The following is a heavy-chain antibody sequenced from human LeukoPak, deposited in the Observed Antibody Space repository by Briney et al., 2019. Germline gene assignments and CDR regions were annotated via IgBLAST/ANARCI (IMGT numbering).Heavy chain of an antibody. J-gene: IGHJ4*02. CDR1: GFTFSSYW. CDR3: ARVGLVPAATYYFDY. D-gene: IGHD2-2*01. V-gene: IGHV3-7*01. Sequence: GGSLRLSCAASGFTFSSYWMSWVRQAPGKGLEWVANIKQDGSEKYYVDSVKGRFTISRDNAKNSLYLQMNSLRAEDTAVYYCARVGLVPAATYYFDYWGRGTLVTVSP. CDR2: IKQDGSEK.